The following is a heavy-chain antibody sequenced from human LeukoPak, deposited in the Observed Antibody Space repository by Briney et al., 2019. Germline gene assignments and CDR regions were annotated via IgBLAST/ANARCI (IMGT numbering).Heavy chain of an antibody. V-gene: IGHV3-23*01. CDR3: AKRGVRGVHISGWCDP. CDR1: GFTFSSYA. Sequence: GGSLRLSCAASGFTFSSYAMSWVRQAPGKGLEWVSAISGSGGSTYYADSVKGRFTISRDNSKNTLYLQMNSLRAEDTAVYYCAKRGVRGVHISGWCDPWGQGTLVTVSS. J-gene: IGHJ5*02. CDR2: ISGSGGST. D-gene: IGHD3-10*01.